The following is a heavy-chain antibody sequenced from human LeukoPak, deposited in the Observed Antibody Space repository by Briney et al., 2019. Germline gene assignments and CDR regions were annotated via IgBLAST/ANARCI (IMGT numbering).Heavy chain of an antibody. D-gene: IGHD5-18*01. CDR3: TRGRTAMITAGVDH. Sequence: GGSLRLSCAASGFTFSSYSMNWVRQAPGKGLEWVSSISSSSSYMYYADSVKGRFTISRDNAKNSLHLQMNSLRAEDTAVYFCTRGRTAMITAGVDHWGQGTLVTVSS. CDR1: GFTFSSYS. V-gene: IGHV3-21*01. J-gene: IGHJ4*02. CDR2: ISSSSSYM.